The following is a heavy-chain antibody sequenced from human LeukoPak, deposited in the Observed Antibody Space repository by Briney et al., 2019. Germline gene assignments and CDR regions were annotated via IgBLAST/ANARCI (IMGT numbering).Heavy chain of an antibody. J-gene: IGHJ4*02. Sequence: GGSLRLSCAASGFIFSSYAIHWVRQAPGKGLEWVAVISYDGSNKYYADSVKGRFTISRDNSKNTLHLQVNSLRAEDTAVYYCANTRGYGYYFNYWGQGTLVTVSS. CDR1: GFIFSSYA. CDR3: ANTRGYGYYFNY. D-gene: IGHD2-15*01. V-gene: IGHV3-30*04. CDR2: ISYDGSNK.